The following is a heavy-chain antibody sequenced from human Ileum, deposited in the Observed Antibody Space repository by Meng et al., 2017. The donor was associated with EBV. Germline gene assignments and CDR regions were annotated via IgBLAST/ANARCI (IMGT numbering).Heavy chain of an antibody. CDR2: MSYTGST. J-gene: IGHJ4*02. D-gene: IGHD2-21*02. CDR1: NGSVSSYGYY. V-gene: IGHV4-61*08. CDR3: ARERGGGDRGIQ. Sequence: QVQLQASGPGRVTPSGSLSLSCSVSNGSVSSYGYYWTWIRQPPGKGLEWIGYMSYTGSTNYKSTLKSRVTISVDKSKNQFSLKLSSVTAADTAVYYCARERGGGDRGIQWGQGTLVTVSS.